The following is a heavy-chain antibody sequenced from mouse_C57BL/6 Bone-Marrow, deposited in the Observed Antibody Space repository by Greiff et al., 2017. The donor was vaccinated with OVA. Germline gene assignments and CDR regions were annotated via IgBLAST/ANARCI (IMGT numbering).Heavy chain of an antibody. V-gene: IGHV3-8*01. Sequence: EVMLVESGPGLAKPSQTLSLTCSVTGYSITSDYWNWIRKFPGNKLEYMGYISYSGSTYYNPSLKSRISITRDTSKNQYYLQLNSVTTEDTATYYCARGAYYSPYAMDYWGQGTSVTVSS. D-gene: IGHD2-12*01. CDR3: ARGAYYSPYAMDY. J-gene: IGHJ4*01. CDR1: GYSITSDY. CDR2: ISYSGST.